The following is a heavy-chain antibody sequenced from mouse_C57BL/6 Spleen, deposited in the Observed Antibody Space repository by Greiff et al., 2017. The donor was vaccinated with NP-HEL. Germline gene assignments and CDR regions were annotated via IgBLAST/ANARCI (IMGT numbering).Heavy chain of an antibody. V-gene: IGHV1-26*01. CDR2: INPNNGGT. CDR1: GYTFTDYY. D-gene: IGHD4-1*01. CDR3: APFGNFDY. J-gene: IGHJ2*01. Sequence: VQLQQSGPELVKPGASVKISCKASGYTFTDYYMNWVKQSHGKSLEWIGDINPNNGGTSYNQKFKGKATLTVDKSSSTAYMELRSLTSEDSAVYYCAPFGNFDYWGQGTTLTVSS.